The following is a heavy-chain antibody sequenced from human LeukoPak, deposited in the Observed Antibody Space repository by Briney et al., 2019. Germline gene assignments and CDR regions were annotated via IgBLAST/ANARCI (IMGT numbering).Heavy chain of an antibody. CDR3: AARRDYFDY. CDR2: ISGSGSTT. CDR1: GFTFSSYW. Sequence: GGSLRLSCAASGFTFSSYWMHWVRQAPGKGLEWVSEISGSGSTTYYADSVKGRFTISRDNSKNTLYLQMNSLRAEDTAVYYCAARRDYFDYWGQGTLVTVSS. J-gene: IGHJ4*02. V-gene: IGHV3-23*01.